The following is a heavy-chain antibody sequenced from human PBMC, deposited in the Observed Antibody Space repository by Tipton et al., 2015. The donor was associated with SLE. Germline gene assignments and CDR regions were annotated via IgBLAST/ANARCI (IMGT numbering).Heavy chain of an antibody. CDR3: ARGGEYYDSSGYPLDY. J-gene: IGHJ4*02. D-gene: IGHD3-22*01. V-gene: IGHV4-39*07. CDR1: GGSISSSSYY. CDR2: IYYSGST. Sequence: TLSLTCTVSGGSISSSSYYWGWIRQPPGKGLEWIGSIYYSGSTYYNPSLKSRVTISVDTSKNQFSLKLSSVTAADTAVYYCARGGEYYDSSGYPLDYWGQGTLVTVSS.